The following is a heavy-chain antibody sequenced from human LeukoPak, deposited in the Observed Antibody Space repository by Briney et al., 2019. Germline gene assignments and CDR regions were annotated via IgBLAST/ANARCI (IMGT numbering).Heavy chain of an antibody. V-gene: IGHV4-31*03. CDR3: ARGPAATSRGLSY. CDR1: GGSISSGGYY. CDR2: IYYSGST. J-gene: IGHJ4*02. D-gene: IGHD6-25*01. Sequence: SETLSLTCTVSGGSISSGGYYWSWIRQHPGKGLEWIGYIYYSGSTNYNPSLKSRVTISVDTSKNQFSLKLTSVTAADTAVYYCARGPAATSRGLSYWGQGTLVTVSS.